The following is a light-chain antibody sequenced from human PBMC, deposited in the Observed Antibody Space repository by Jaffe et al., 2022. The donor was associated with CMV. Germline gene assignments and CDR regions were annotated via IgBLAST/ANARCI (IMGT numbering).Light chain of an antibody. CDR1: HDISNH. V-gene: IGKV1-33*01. J-gene: IGKJ4*01. CDR3: QQYDNIPLT. Sequence: DIQMTQSPSSLSASVGDRISITCQASHDISNHLNWYQQKPGKAPKLLISDASNLEAGVPSRFSGSGSGTDFTFTISSLQPEDFATFYCQQYDNIPLTFGGGTKLEIK. CDR2: DAS.